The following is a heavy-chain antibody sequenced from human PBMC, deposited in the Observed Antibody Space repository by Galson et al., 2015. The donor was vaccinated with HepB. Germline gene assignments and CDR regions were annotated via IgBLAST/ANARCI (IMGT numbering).Heavy chain of an antibody. Sequence: LRLSCAASGFTFSSYGMHWVRQAPGKGLEWVAVIWYDGSNKYYADSVKSRFTISRDNSKNTLYLQMNSLRAEDTAVYYCARDRRIAAAGSEGYYYYGMDVWGQGTTVTVS. CDR1: GFTFSSYG. V-gene: IGHV3-33*01. D-gene: IGHD6-13*01. CDR3: ARDRRIAAAGSEGYYYYGMDV. CDR2: IWYDGSNK. J-gene: IGHJ6*02.